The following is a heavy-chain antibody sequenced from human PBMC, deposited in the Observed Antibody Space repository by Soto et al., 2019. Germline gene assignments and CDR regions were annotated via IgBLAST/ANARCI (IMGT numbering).Heavy chain of an antibody. J-gene: IGHJ4*02. D-gene: IGHD3-3*01. CDR3: SSDWIGGSAFRRFLVF. CDR2: IWHDGSDI. V-gene: IGHV3-33*01. Sequence: GGSLRLSCVVPGSIFIGYGMHWVRHAPGKGLEWVAVIWHDGSDIYYADSVKGRFTISRDNSKNTLYLQMNSLRAEDTAVYYCSSDWIGGSAFRRFLVFWGQRTMGTGFS. CDR1: GSIFIGYG.